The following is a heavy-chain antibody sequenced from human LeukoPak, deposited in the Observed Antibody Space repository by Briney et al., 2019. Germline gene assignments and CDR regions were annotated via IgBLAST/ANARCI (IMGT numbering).Heavy chain of an antibody. V-gene: IGHV3-21*06. J-gene: IGHJ5*02. CDR1: GFTFSSSS. D-gene: IGHD6-13*01. CDR3: AREGGSSWNWFDP. CDR2: IRSSSSSI. Sequence: PGGSLRLSCAASGFTFSSSSMNWVRQAPGKGLEWVSSIRSSSSSIYYADSVKGRFTISRDNVKNLLYLQMNSLRAEDTAVYYCAREGGSSWNWFDPWGQGTLVTVSS.